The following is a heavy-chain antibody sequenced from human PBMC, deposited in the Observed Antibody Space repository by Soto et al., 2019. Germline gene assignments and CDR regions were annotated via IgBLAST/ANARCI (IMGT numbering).Heavy chain of an antibody. CDR1: GYTFTSYD. CDR3: ARHQEGGPIYYYYYYVDV. V-gene: IGHV1-8*01. J-gene: IGHJ6*03. Sequence: ASVKVSCKASGYTFTSYDINWVRQATGQGLEWMGWMNPNSGNTGYAQKFQGRVTMTRNTSISTAYMELSSLRSEDTAVYYCARHQEGGPIYYYYYYVDVWGKGTQVTVS. CDR2: MNPNSGNT. D-gene: IGHD2-15*01.